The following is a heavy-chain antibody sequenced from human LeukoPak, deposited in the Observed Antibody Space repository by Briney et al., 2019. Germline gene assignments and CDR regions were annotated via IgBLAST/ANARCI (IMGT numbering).Heavy chain of an antibody. D-gene: IGHD2-21*01. Sequence: GESLTLSCAASGFTFSDYAMLWVRQPPGKGLEWVSQISGSGDTTNHADSVKGRLTISRDNSKNTLFLQMNSLRVEDTAVYYCAKADCGSGCCRRTDYWGQGTLVTVSS. V-gene: IGHV3-23*01. J-gene: IGHJ4*02. CDR3: AKADCGSGCCRRTDY. CDR1: GFTFSDYA. CDR2: ISGSGDTT.